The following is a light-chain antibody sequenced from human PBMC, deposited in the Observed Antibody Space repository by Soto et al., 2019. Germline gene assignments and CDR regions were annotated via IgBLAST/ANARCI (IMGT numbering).Light chain of an antibody. V-gene: IGKV1-39*01. J-gene: IGKJ1*01. CDR2: AAS. CDR3: QQSYGTPR. CDR1: QSISNY. Sequence: DIQMTQSPSPLSASVGDRVTLTCRASQSISNYLNWYQQNPGKAPKLLIYAASSLQSGVPSRFSGSGSGTHFTLTISSLQPEDFATYYRQQSYGTPRFGQGTKVDIK.